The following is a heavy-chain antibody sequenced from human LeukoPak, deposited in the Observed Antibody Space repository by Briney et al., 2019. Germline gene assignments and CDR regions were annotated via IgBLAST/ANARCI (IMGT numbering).Heavy chain of an antibody. CDR1: GDSISSYY. Sequence: SETLSLTCTVSGDSISSYYWSWIRQPPGKGLEWIGCIYYTGSTDYNPSLKSRVTISLDTSKHQFSLRLTSVTAADTAMYYCARGAFDSGSYQYFFDYWGQGTLVTVSS. J-gene: IGHJ4*02. CDR2: IYYTGST. CDR3: ARGAFDSGSYQYFFDY. D-gene: IGHD3-10*01. V-gene: IGHV4-59*01.